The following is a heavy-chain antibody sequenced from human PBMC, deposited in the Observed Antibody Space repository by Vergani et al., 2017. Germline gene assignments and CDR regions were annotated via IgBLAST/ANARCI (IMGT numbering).Heavy chain of an antibody. Sequence: QVQLQQWGAGLLKPSETLSLTCAVYGGSFSGYYWSWIRQPPGKGLEWIGEINHSGSTNYNPSLKSRVTISVDTSKNQFSLKLSSVTAADTAVYYCARAYDSSGYSDYWGQGTLVTVSS. CDR1: GGSFSGYY. V-gene: IGHV4-34*01. D-gene: IGHD3-22*01. CDR2: INHSGST. CDR3: ARAYDSSGYSDY. J-gene: IGHJ4*02.